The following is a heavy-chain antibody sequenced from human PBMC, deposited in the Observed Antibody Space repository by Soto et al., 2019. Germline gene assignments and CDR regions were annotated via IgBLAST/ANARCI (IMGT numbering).Heavy chain of an antibody. CDR2: INPNSGGT. V-gene: IGHV1-2*02. Sequence: ASVKVSCKASGYTFTGYYMHWVRQAPGQGLEWMGWINPNSGGTNYAQKFQGRVTMTRDTSISAAYMGLSRLRSDDTAVYYCAKLYDFWSGDDAFDIWGQGTMVTVS. D-gene: IGHD3-3*01. CDR3: AKLYDFWSGDDAFDI. CDR1: GYTFTGYY. J-gene: IGHJ3*02.